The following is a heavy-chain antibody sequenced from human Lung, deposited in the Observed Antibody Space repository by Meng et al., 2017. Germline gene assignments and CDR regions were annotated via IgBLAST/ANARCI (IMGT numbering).Heavy chain of an antibody. CDR3: ARGPTTMAHDFDY. D-gene: IGHD4-11*01. CDR1: GGSFSDYY. J-gene: IGHJ4*02. Sequence: QVQRQQWGAGLLQPSETLSLAFVVSGGSFSDYYWSWIRQPPGKGLEWIGEINHSGSTNYNPSLESRATISVDTSQNNLSLKLSSVTAADSAVYYCARGPTTMAHDFDYWGQGTLVTVSS. CDR2: INHSGST. V-gene: IGHV4-34*01.